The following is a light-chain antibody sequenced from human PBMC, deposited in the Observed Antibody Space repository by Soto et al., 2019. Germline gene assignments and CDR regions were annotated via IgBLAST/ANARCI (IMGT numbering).Light chain of an antibody. V-gene: IGKV3-15*01. CDR1: QSVSSD. CDR3: QQYNEWALT. CDR2: GAS. Sequence: EIVMTQSPATLSVSPGERATLSCRASQSVSSDLAWYQQKPGQAPRLLIYGASTRATGIPATFSGSGSGTEFTLTITSLQSEDVAVKYCQQYNEWALTFGGGTKVEIK. J-gene: IGKJ4*01.